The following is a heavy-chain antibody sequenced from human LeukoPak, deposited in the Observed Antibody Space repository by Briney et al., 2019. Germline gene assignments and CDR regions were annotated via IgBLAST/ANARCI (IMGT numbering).Heavy chain of an antibody. Sequence: SXXLSLTCTVSGGSISSRTYYWGWIRQPPGKGLEWIGSSYYSGSTYYNPSLKSRVTISVNTTKNEFSLKLRSVTAADTAVYYCARLADCSSTRCHDYWGQGTLVTVSS. J-gene: IGHJ4*02. D-gene: IGHD2-2*01. CDR2: SYYSGST. V-gene: IGHV4-39*01. CDR3: ARLADCSSTRCHDY. CDR1: GGSISSRTYY.